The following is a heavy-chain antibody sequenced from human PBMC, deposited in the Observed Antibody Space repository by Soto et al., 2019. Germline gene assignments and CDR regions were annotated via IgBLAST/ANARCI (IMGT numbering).Heavy chain of an antibody. V-gene: IGHV1-18*01. D-gene: IGHD3-3*01. CDR3: ARVESGDYFWSGYYHTYNWFDP. Sequence: QVQLVQSGAEVKKPGASVKVSCKASGYTFTSYGISWVRQAPGQGLEWMGWISAYNGNTNYAQKLQGRVTMTTDTSTSTAYMELRSLRSDDTAVYYCARVESGDYFWSGYYHTYNWFDPWGQGTLVTVSS. CDR1: GYTFTSYG. J-gene: IGHJ5*02. CDR2: ISAYNGNT.